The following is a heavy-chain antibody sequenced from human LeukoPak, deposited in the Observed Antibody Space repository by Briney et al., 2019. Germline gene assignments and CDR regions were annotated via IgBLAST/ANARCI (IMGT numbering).Heavy chain of an antibody. CDR2: IYPGDSDT. CDR1: GYSFTSYW. Sequence: GESLKISCKGSGYSFTSYWIGWVRQMPGKGLEWMGIIYPGDSDTRYSPSFQGQVTISADKFISTAYLQWSSLKASDTAMYYCATAKAVAGPSGAFDIWGQGTMVTVSS. V-gene: IGHV5-51*01. CDR3: ATAKAVAGPSGAFDI. D-gene: IGHD6-19*01. J-gene: IGHJ3*02.